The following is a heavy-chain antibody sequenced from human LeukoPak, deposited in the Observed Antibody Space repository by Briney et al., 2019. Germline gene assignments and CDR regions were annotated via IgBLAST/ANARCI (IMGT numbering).Heavy chain of an antibody. Sequence: SVTVSCKASGGSFSSYAISGVRQAPAQGRDWMGRIIPIYGKENYAQKFQGRVTITTDESTSTAYMELSSLRSEDTAVYYCAYGSENGYDDYWGQGTLVTVSS. V-gene: IGHV1-69*05. J-gene: IGHJ4*02. CDR1: GGSFSSYA. CDR2: IIPIYGKE. CDR3: AYGSENGYDDY. D-gene: IGHD2-15*01.